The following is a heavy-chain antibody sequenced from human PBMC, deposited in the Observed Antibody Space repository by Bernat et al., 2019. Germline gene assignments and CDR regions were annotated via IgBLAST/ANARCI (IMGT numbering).Heavy chain of an antibody. J-gene: IGHJ4*02. CDR3: ARDGYDSSGYYPDPIDY. CDR2: ISYDGSNK. CDR1: GFTFSSYA. Sequence: QVQLVESGGGVVQPGRSLRLSCAASGFTFSSYAMHWVRQAPGKGLDWVAVISYDGSNKYYADSVKGRFTISRDNSKNTLYLQMNSLRAEDTAVYYCARDGYDSSGYYPDPIDYWGQGTLVTVSS. D-gene: IGHD3-22*01. V-gene: IGHV3-30-3*01.